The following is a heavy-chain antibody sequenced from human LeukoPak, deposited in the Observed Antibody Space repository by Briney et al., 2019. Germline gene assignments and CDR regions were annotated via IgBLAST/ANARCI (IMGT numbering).Heavy chain of an antibody. V-gene: IGHV3-48*03. CDR2: ISSSGGTI. CDR1: GFTFSSYE. CDR3: ASRGPLVPPLI. D-gene: IGHD2-2*01. J-gene: IGHJ3*02. Sequence: GGSLRLSCAASGFTFSSYEMNWVRQAPGKGLEWVSYISSSGGTIYYADSVKGRFTISRDNAKNSLYLQMNSLRAEDTAVYYCASRGPLVPPLIWGQGTMVTVSS.